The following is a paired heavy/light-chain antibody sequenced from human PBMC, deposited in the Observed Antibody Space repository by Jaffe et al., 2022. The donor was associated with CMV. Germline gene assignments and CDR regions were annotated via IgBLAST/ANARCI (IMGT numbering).Heavy chain of an antibody. Sequence: EVQVLEFGGGLVQPGGSLRLSCAASGFTFSNYAMSWVRQAPGKGLEWVSAISANGDSTYYADSVKDRFTISRDNSKNTVYLEMNSLRADDTAVYYCAKGLSQPPFDYWGQGTLVTVSS. D-gene: IGHD2-2*01. CDR3: AKGLSQPPFDY. CDR1: GFTFSNYA. V-gene: IGHV3-23*01. CDR2: ISANGDST. J-gene: IGHJ4*02.
Light chain of an antibody. CDR1: SSNIGNNY. V-gene: IGLV1-51*02. CDR3: GTWDSSLSGWV. Sequence: QSVLTQPPSVSAAPGQKVTISCSGRSSNIGNNYVSWYQQLPGTAPKLLIYENNKRPSGIPDRFSGSKSGTSATLGITGLQTGDEADYYCGTWDSSLSGWVFGGGTKLTVL. J-gene: IGLJ3*02. CDR2: ENN.